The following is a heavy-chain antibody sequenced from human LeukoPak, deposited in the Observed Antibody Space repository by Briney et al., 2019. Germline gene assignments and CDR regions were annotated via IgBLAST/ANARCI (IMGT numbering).Heavy chain of an antibody. CDR1: GYSISSGYY. V-gene: IGHV4-38-2*02. CDR3: ARVGHSYDSSCYIDY. Sequence: SETLSLTCTVSGYSISSGYYWGWIRQPPGKGLEWIGSIYHSGSTYYNPSLKSRVTISVDTSKNQFSLKLSSVTAADTAVYYCARVGHSYDSSCYIDYWGQGTLVTVSS. J-gene: IGHJ4*02. D-gene: IGHD3-22*01. CDR2: IYHSGST.